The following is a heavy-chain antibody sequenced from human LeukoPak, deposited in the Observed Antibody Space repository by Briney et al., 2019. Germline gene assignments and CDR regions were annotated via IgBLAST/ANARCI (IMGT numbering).Heavy chain of an antibody. CDR1: GFTFSSYA. D-gene: IGHD5-18*01. CDR2: ISSNGGST. V-gene: IGHV3-64D*06. Sequence: GGSLRLSCLASGFTFSSYAMHWVRQAPGKGLEYVSAISSNGGSTYYADSVKGRFTISRDNSKNTLYLQVSSLRAEDTAVYYCVKVDTAMAFDYWGQGTLVTVSS. J-gene: IGHJ4*02. CDR3: VKVDTAMAFDY.